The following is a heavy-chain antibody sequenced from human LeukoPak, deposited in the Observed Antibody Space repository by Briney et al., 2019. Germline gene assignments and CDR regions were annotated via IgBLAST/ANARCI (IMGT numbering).Heavy chain of an antibody. D-gene: IGHD3-22*01. Sequence: GGSLRLSCAASGFTFDDYGMSWVRQAPGKGLEWVSGINWNGGSTGYADSVKGRFTISRDNAKNSLYLQMNSLRAEDTALYYCASGYYDSSGYYRDAFDIWGQGTMVTVSS. CDR1: GFTFDDYG. CDR2: INWNGGST. J-gene: IGHJ3*02. CDR3: ASGYYDSSGYYRDAFDI. V-gene: IGHV3-20*04.